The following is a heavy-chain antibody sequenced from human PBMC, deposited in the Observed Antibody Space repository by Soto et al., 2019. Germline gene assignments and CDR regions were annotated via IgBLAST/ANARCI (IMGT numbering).Heavy chain of an antibody. CDR2: ISGSGGTT. D-gene: IGHD3-3*01. Sequence: XGSLRLSCEVSGFNFSTYDMHWVRQAPGQGLDWVSAISGSGGTTYYSDSVKGRFTISRDNSKNTVYLQMNDLRVEDAAEYFCAKDSWAIFGVPAGEYYAMDAWGQGTTVTVSS. J-gene: IGHJ6*02. CDR3: AKDSWAIFGVPAGEYYAMDA. CDR1: GFNFSTYD. V-gene: IGHV3-23*01.